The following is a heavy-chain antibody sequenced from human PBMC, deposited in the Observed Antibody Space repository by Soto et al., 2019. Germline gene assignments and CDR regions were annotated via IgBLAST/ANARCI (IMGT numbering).Heavy chain of an antibody. V-gene: IGHV1-18*01. J-gene: IGHJ6*01. D-gene: IGHD3-16*01. CDR1: GYTFTSYG. Sequence: QVQLVQSGAEVKKPGASVKVSCKASGYTFTSYGISWVRQAPGQRLEWMGWISAYNGNTNYAQKLQGRVTMTTDTSTSKGYMHMSSLRSDDTALYYCARDGALGENYSYYGMDVWGQGTTVNVSS. CDR3: ARDGALGENYSYYGMDV. CDR2: ISAYNGNT.